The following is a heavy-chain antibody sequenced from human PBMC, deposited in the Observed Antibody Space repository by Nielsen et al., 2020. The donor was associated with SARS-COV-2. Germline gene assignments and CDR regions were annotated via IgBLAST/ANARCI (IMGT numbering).Heavy chain of an antibody. D-gene: IGHD5-12*01. J-gene: IGHJ6*03. V-gene: IGHV4-4*02. Sequence: SETLSLTCAVSGASISSSNWWRWVRQPPGKGLEWIGEIFESGSTNYNPSLKTRVTISVDKSKKQFSLELSSVTAADTAVYYCARGGPGDSGYDAFYYYYYIDVWGKGTTVTVSS. CDR1: GASISSSNW. CDR2: IFESGST. CDR3: ARGGPGDSGYDAFYYYYYIDV.